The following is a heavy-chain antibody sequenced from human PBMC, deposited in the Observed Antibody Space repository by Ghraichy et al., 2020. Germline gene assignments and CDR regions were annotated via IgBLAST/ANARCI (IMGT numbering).Heavy chain of an antibody. Sequence: SETLSLTCTVSGGSISSSSYYWGWIRQPPGKGLEWIGSIYYSGSTYYNPSLKSRVTISVDTSKNQFSLKLSSVTAADTAVYYCARSWGYSYGNFDYWGQGTLVTVSS. CDR2: IYYSGST. V-gene: IGHV4-39*01. CDR3: ARSWGYSYGNFDY. D-gene: IGHD5-18*01. CDR1: GGSISSSSYY. J-gene: IGHJ4*02.